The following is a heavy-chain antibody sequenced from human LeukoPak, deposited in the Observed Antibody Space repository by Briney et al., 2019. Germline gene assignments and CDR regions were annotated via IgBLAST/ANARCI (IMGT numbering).Heavy chain of an antibody. CDR1: GGSISSSSYY. Sequence: SETLSLTCTVSGGSISSSSYYWGWIRQPPGKGLEWIGSIYYSGSTYYNPSLKSRVTISVDRSKNQFSLKLSSVAAADTAVYYCARGRHGGNSGVDYWGQGTLVTVSS. J-gene: IGHJ4*02. V-gene: IGHV4-39*07. D-gene: IGHD4-23*01. CDR3: ARGRHGGNSGVDY. CDR2: IYYSGST.